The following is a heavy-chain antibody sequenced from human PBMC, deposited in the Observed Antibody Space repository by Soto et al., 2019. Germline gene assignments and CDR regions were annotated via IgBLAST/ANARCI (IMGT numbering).Heavy chain of an antibody. CDR1: GFTFSSYS. D-gene: IGHD2-2*01. J-gene: IGHJ4*02. CDR2: ISSSSSTI. CDR3: AREPRYCSSTSCHLQHFDY. Sequence: EVQLVESGGGLVQPGGSLRLSCAASGFTFSSYSMNWVRQAPGKGLEWVSYISSSSSTIYYADSVKGRFTISRDNAKNSLYLQMNSLRAEDTAVYYCAREPRYCSSTSCHLQHFDYWGQGTLVTVSS. V-gene: IGHV3-48*01.